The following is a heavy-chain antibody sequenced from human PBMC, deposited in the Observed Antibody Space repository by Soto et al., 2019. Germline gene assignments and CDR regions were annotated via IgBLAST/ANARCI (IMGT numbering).Heavy chain of an antibody. J-gene: IGHJ3*02. CDR3: ARGINYYDSGDDAFDI. CDR1: GYTFTSYD. CDR2: MNPNSGNT. V-gene: IGHV1-8*01. D-gene: IGHD3-10*01. Sequence: QVQLVQSGAEVKKPGASVKVSCKASGYTFTSYDINWVRQATGQGLEWMGWMNPNSGNTGYEQKFQGRVTMTRNTSISTAYMELSSLRSEDTAGYYCARGINYYDSGDDAFDIWGQGTMVTVSS.